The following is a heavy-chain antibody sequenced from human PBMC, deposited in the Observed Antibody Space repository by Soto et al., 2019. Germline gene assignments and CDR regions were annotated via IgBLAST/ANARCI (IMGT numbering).Heavy chain of an antibody. D-gene: IGHD3-3*01. V-gene: IGHV3-74*01. Sequence: GGSLRLSCAASGFTFSEDWMHWVRQAPGKGLVWVSRLKGDASSTNYADSVKGRFTISRDNAKNTAYLEINSLRAEDTAVYYCARGARGYYYMDVWGKGTTVTVSS. J-gene: IGHJ6*03. CDR3: ARGARGYYYMDV. CDR1: GFTFSEDW. CDR2: LKGDASST.